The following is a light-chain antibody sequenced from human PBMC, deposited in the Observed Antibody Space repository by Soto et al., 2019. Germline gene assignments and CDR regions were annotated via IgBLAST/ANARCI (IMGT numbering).Light chain of an antibody. CDR2: DNN. V-gene: IGLV1-51*01. CDR3: GTWDSSLSALYV. J-gene: IGLJ1*01. CDR1: SSNIGNNY. Sequence: QSVLTQPPSVSAAPGQKVTISCSGSSSNIGNNYVSWYQQLPGTAPKVLIYDNNKRPSGIPDRFSGSKSGTSATLGITGLQTGDKADYYCGTWDSSLSALYVFGTGTKVTVL.